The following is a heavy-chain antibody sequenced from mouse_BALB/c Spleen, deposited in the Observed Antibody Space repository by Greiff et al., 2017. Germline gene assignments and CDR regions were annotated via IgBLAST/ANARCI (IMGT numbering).Heavy chain of an antibody. CDR1: GFTFSSYA. J-gene: IGHJ1*01. CDR2: ISSGGST. V-gene: IGHV5-6-5*01. Sequence: EVHLVESGGGLVKPGGSLKLSCAASGFTFSSYAMSWVRQTPEKRLEWVASISSGGSTYYPDSVKGRFTISRDNARNILYLQMSSLRSEDTAMYYCAREFYDGYWYFDVWGAGTTVTVSS. D-gene: IGHD2-3*01. CDR3: AREFYDGYWYFDV.